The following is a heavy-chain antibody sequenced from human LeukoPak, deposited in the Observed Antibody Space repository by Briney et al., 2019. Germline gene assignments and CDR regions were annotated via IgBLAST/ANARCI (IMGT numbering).Heavy chain of an antibody. CDR1: GGTFISYA. Sequence: ASVTVSFTASGGTFISYAISWVRQAPGQGLEWMGGIIPIFGTADYAQKFQGRVTITADESTSTAYMELSSLRSEDTAVYYCARDHCSSTSCYPWGQGTLVTVSS. V-gene: IGHV1-69*01. CDR2: IIPIFGTA. D-gene: IGHD2-2*01. J-gene: IGHJ5*02. CDR3: ARDHCSSTSCYP.